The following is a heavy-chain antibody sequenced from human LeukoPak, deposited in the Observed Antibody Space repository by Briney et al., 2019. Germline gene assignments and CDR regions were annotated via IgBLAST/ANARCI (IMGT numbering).Heavy chain of an antibody. D-gene: IGHD1-26*01. Sequence: GASVKVSCKASGGTFSRYGISWVRQAPGQGLEGTGGIIPIFGAPNYAQKFQGRVTITADESTSTAYMELSSLRSEDTAVYYCARVAYSGRSLYYFDYWGQGTLVTVSS. V-gene: IGHV1-69*13. CDR2: IIPIFGAP. J-gene: IGHJ4*02. CDR3: ARVAYSGRSLYYFDY. CDR1: GGTFSRYG.